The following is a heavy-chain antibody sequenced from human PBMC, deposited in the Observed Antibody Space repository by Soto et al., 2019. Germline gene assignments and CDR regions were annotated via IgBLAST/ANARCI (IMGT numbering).Heavy chain of an antibody. CDR3: ARGQRGALGGYYYYYYGMDV. V-gene: IGHV4-30-2*01. CDR1: GGSISSGGYS. D-gene: IGHD6-25*01. Sequence: SETLSLTCVVSGGSISSGGYSWSWIRQPPGKGLEWIGYIHHSGSTYHNPSLESRVTISVDTSKNQFSLKLSSVTAADTAVYYCARGQRGALGGYYYYYYGMDVWGQGTMVTVSS. J-gene: IGHJ6*02. CDR2: IHHSGST.